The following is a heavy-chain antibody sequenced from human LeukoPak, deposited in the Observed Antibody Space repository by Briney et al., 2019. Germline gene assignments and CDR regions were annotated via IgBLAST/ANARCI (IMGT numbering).Heavy chain of an antibody. J-gene: IGHJ6*03. CDR3: ARESSHYYMDV. Sequence: PSETLSLTCTVSGGSISSGSYYWSWIRQPAGKGLEWIGRIYTSGSTNYNPSLKSRVTISVDTSKNQFSLKLSSVTAADTALYYCARESSHYYMDVWGKGTTVTVSS. CDR2: IYTSGST. V-gene: IGHV4-61*02. CDR1: GGSISSGSYY. D-gene: IGHD2-2*01.